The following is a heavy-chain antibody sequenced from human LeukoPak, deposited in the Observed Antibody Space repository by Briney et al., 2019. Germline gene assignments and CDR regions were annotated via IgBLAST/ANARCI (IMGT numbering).Heavy chain of an antibody. Sequence: SVKVSCKASGYTFTSYGISWVRQAPGQGLEWMGRIIPILGIANYAQKFQGRVTITADKSTSTAYMELSSLRSEDTAVYYCAIGVVTLMDVWGQGTTVTVSS. V-gene: IGHV1-69*04. CDR1: GYTFTSYG. J-gene: IGHJ6*02. CDR2: IIPILGIA. CDR3: AIGVVTLMDV. D-gene: IGHD3-3*01.